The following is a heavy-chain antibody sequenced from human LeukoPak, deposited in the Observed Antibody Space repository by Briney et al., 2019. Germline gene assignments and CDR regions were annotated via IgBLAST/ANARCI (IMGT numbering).Heavy chain of an antibody. CDR3: ARVAGELIGANWFDP. Sequence: ASVKVSCKASGYTFTNYTINWVRLAPGQGLEWMGWIDTNTGNPTYAQGFTGRFVFSLDTSVSTTYLQISSLKAEDTAVYYCARVAGELIGANWFDPWGQGTLVTVSS. CDR1: GYTFTNYT. D-gene: IGHD3-10*01. J-gene: IGHJ5*02. CDR2: IDTNTGNP. V-gene: IGHV7-4-1*02.